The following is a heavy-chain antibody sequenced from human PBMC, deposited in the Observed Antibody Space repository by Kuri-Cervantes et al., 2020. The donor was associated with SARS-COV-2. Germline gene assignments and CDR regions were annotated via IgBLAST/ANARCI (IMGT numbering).Heavy chain of an antibody. V-gene: IGHV3-21*01. Sequence: GESLKISCAASGFTFSSYGMNWVRQAPGKGLEYVSSISSSSSHIYYADSVKGRFTISRDNAKNSLHLQMNSLRAEDTAVYYCARDGGGRPTHSDYWGQGTLVTVSS. CDR1: GFTFSSYG. CDR3: ARDGGGRPTHSDY. D-gene: IGHD2-15*01. CDR2: ISSSSSHI. J-gene: IGHJ4*02.